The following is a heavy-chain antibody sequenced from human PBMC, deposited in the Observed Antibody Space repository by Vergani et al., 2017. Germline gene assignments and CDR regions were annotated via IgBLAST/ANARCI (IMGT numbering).Heavy chain of an antibody. CDR1: GYTFTGYY. V-gene: IGHV1-2*02. CDR3: ARGSRAALRANAFDI. Sequence: QVQLVQSGAEVKKPGASVKVSCKASGYTFTGYYMHWVRQAPGQGLEWMGWINPNSGGTNYAQKFQGRVTMTRDTSISTAYMELSSLRSEDTAVYYCARGSRAALRANAFDIWGQGTMVTVSS. CDR2: INPNSGGT. J-gene: IGHJ3*02. D-gene: IGHD2-15*01.